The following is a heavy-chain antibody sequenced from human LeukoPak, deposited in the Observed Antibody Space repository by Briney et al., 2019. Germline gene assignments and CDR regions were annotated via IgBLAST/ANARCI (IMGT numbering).Heavy chain of an antibody. Sequence: SETLSLTCAVSGGSFSGYYWSWIRQPPGKGLEWIGEINHGGSTNYNPSLKSRGTISVDTSKNQFSLKLSSGTAADKDVSYCATRAYSRSWPFDYWGQGTLVTVSS. CDR1: GGSFSGYY. V-gene: IGHV4-34*01. CDR3: ATRAYSRSWPFDY. J-gene: IGHJ4*02. CDR2: INHGGST. D-gene: IGHD6-6*01.